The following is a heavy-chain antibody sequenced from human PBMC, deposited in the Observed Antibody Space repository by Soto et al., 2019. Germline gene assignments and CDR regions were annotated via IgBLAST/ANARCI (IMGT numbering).Heavy chain of an antibody. J-gene: IGHJ5*02. CDR2: IYYSGST. V-gene: IGHV4-59*01. Sequence: SETLSLTCTVSGGSISSYYWSWIRQPPGKGLEWIGYIYYSGSTNYNPSLKRRVTTPVDTSKHQSSLKMSSVTAADTAVYYCARHQADNGFDHWGQGTLVTVSS. CDR1: GGSISSYY. CDR3: ARHQADNGFDH.